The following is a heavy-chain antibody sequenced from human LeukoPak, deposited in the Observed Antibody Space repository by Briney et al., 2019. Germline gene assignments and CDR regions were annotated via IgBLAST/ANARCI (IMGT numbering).Heavy chain of an antibody. J-gene: IGHJ4*02. Sequence: GGSLRLSCAASGFTFSSYAMSWVRQAPGKELEWVSAISGSGGSTYYADSVKGRFTISRDNSKNTLYLQMNSLRAEDTAVYYCAIKDDILTGFDYWGQGTLVTVSS. V-gene: IGHV3-23*01. CDR2: ISGSGGST. D-gene: IGHD3-9*01. CDR1: GFTFSSYA. CDR3: AIKDDILTGFDY.